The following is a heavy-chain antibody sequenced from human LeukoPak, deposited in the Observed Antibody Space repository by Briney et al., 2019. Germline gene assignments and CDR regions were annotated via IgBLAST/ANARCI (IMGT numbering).Heavy chain of an antibody. CDR1: GFTFSSYA. Sequence: PGGSLRLSCAASGFTFSSYAMHWVRQAPGKGLEWVAVISYDGSNKYYADSVKGRFTISRDNSKNTLYLQMNSLRAEDTAVYYCARGPPATAHIHWGQGTLVTVSS. CDR3: ARGPPATAHIH. V-gene: IGHV3-30-3*01. D-gene: IGHD2-2*01. J-gene: IGHJ4*02. CDR2: ISYDGSNK.